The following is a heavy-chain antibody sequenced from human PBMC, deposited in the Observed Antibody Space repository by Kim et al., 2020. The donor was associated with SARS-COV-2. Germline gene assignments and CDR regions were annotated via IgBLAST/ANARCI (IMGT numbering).Heavy chain of an antibody. CDR2: IYYSGST. CDR1: GGSISSYY. CDR3: ARSGTQSWVGHYYYGMDV. J-gene: IGHJ6*02. Sequence: SETLSLTCTVSGGSISSYYWSWIRQPPGKGLEWIGYIYYSGSTNYNPSLKSRVTISVDTSKNQFSLKLSSVTAADTAVYYCARSGTQSWVGHYYYGMDVWGQGTTVTVSS. D-gene: IGHD1-1*01. V-gene: IGHV4-59*01.